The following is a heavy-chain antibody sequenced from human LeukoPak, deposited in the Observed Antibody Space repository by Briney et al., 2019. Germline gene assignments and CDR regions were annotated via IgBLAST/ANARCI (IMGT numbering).Heavy chain of an antibody. CDR3: ARGGVVPATVSNWFDR. CDR1: GYTFTNFG. D-gene: IGHD2-2*01. V-gene: IGHV1-18*01. CDR2: ISAYNGNT. Sequence: ASVKVSCKASGYTFTNFGITWVRQAPGQGLEWMGWISAYNGNTKYAQNLQGRVSMTTDTSTSTAYMELRSLISDDTAIYYCARGGVVPATVSNWFDRWGQGTLVTVSS. J-gene: IGHJ5*02.